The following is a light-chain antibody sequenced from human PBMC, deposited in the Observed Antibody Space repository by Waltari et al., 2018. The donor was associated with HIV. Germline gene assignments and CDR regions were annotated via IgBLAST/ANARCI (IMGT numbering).Light chain of an antibody. V-gene: IGKV3-20*01. Sequence: ENVLTQSPGTLSLSPGDTATLSCRATQSVTTNFLAWYQQKPGQAPRLLIYGGSNRATGIPDRFSGSGSGTDFTLTINRLEPEDFAVYYCHQYSSSYQTFGQGTKVEI. CDR2: GGS. CDR3: HQYSSSYQT. CDR1: QSVTTNF. J-gene: IGKJ1*01.